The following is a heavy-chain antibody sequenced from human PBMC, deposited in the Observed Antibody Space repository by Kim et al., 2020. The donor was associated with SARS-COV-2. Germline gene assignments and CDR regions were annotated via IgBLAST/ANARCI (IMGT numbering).Heavy chain of an antibody. J-gene: IGHJ3*02. Sequence: SETLSLTCTVSGGSNSSGGYYWSWIRQHPGKGLEWIGYIYYSGSTYYNPSLKSRVTISVDTSKNQFSLKLSSVTAADTAVYYCARADTIFGVVIDAFDIWGQGTMVTVSS. V-gene: IGHV4-31*03. CDR2: IYYSGST. CDR1: GGSNSSGGYY. D-gene: IGHD3-3*01. CDR3: ARADTIFGVVIDAFDI.